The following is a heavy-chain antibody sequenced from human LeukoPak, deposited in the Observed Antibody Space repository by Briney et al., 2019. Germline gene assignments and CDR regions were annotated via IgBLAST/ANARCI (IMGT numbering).Heavy chain of an antibody. J-gene: IGHJ4*02. D-gene: IGHD6-19*01. V-gene: IGHV4-30-2*01. CDR2: IYHSGST. CDR1: GGSISSGGYY. CDR3: ARESGYSSGWYY. Sequence: SETLSLTCTVSGGSISSGGYYWSWIRQPPGKGLEWIGYIYHSGSTYYNPSLKSRVTISVDRSKNQFSLKLSSVTAADTAVYYCARESGYSSGWYYWGQGTLVTVSS.